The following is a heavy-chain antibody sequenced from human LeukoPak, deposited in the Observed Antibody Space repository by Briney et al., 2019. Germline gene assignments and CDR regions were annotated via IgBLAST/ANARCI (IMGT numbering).Heavy chain of an antibody. J-gene: IGHJ4*02. Sequence: VASVKVSCKASGGTFSSYAISWVRQAPGQGLEWMGGIIPIFGTANYAQKFQGRVTITADESTSTAYMELSSLRSEDTAVYYCAREATTYYYDSSGYYYPSYFDYWGQGTLVTVSS. D-gene: IGHD3-22*01. CDR1: GGTFSSYA. CDR2: IIPIFGTA. V-gene: IGHV1-69*01. CDR3: AREATTYYYDSSGYYYPSYFDY.